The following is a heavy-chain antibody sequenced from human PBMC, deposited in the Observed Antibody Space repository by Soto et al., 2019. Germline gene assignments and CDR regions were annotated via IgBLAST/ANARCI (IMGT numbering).Heavy chain of an antibody. CDR2: IGSDGKEK. V-gene: IGHV3-30*18. CDR1: GFIFSHYG. J-gene: IGHJ4*02. CDR3: AKRGEVGQMRYFYY. D-gene: IGHD2-2*01. Sequence: QVQLVESGGGVVQPGRSLRLSCAASGFIFSHYGMHWVRQAPGKGLEWVAVIGSDGKEKKFADSVKGRFTISRDSSKSTLYLQMDRLRVEDTAMYFCAKRGEVGQMRYFYYWGQGTLVTVS.